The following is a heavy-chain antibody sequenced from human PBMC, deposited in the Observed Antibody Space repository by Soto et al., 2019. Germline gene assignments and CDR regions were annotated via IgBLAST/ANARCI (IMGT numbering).Heavy chain of an antibody. Sequence: SGKVSCKAFGYSFISDYIHWVRQAPGRGLQWMGITNPSGSITTYAQKFQGRVTMTRDTSTSTVYMELSSLTSDDTAVYYCASPIGGSYNAFDIWGQGTMVTVS. CDR2: TNPSGSIT. CDR1: GYSFISDY. CDR3: ASPIGGSYNAFDI. D-gene: IGHD1-26*01. J-gene: IGHJ3*02. V-gene: IGHV1-46*01.